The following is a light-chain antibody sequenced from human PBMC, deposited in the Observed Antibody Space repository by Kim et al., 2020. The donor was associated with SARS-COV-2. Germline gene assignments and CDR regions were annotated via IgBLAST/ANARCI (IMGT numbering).Light chain of an antibody. CDR3: QVWHRSSDHYV. Sequence: APGKTARITCGGNNIGSKSVHWYQQKTGQAPVLVIYYDGDRPSGIPERFSASNSGNTATLTISRVEAGDEADYYCQVWHRSSDHYVFGTGTKVTVL. CDR1: NIGSKS. V-gene: IGLV3-21*04. CDR2: YDG. J-gene: IGLJ1*01.